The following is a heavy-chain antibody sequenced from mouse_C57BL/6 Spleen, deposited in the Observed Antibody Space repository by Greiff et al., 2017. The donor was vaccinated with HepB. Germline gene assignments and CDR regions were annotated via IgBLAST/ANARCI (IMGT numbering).Heavy chain of an antibody. J-gene: IGHJ2*01. CDR1: GFTFSSYG. Sequence: EVQWVESGGDLVKPGGSLKLSCAASGFTFSSYGMSWVRQTPDKRLEWVATISSGGSYTYYPDSVKGRFTISRDNAKNTLYLQMSSLKSEDTAMYYCARHQDYWGQGTTLTVSS. CDR2: ISSGGSYT. CDR3: ARHQDY. V-gene: IGHV5-6*01.